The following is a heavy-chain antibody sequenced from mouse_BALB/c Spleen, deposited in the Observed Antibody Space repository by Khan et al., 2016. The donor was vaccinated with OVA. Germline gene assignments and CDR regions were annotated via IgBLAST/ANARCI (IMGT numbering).Heavy chain of an antibody. Sequence: VQLKESGPELVKPGASVKIPCKASGYTFTDFIIDWVKQSLGESLEWIGDINPNNGGTIYNQKFKGKATLTVDKSSSTAYMELRSLTSEDTAVYYGARHGYGGFAYWGQGTLVTVSA. CDR2: INPNNGGT. CDR3: ARHGYGGFAY. V-gene: IGHV1-18*01. D-gene: IGHD2-2*01. CDR1: GYTFTDFI. J-gene: IGHJ3*01.